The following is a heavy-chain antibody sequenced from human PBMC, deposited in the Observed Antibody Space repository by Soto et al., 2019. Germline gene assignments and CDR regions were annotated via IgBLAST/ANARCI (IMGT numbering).Heavy chain of an antibody. D-gene: IGHD3-10*01. CDR2: IYHSGST. V-gene: IGHV4-4*02. CDR3: ARASQRIRGVIPRAFDY. J-gene: IGHJ4*02. CDR1: SDSISSSNW. Sequence: LSLTCAVSSDSISSSNWWIWVRQPPGKGLEWIGEIYHSGSTNYNPSLKSRVTISVDTSKNQFSLKLSSVTAADTAVYYCARASQRIRGVIPRAFDYWGQGTLVTVSS.